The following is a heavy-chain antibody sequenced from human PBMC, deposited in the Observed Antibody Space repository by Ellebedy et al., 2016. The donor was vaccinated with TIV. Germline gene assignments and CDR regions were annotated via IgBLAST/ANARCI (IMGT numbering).Heavy chain of an antibody. CDR2: ISSSSSTI. J-gene: IGHJ6*03. V-gene: IGHV3-48*01. Sequence: GGSLRLXXAASGFTFSSYSMNWVRQAPGKGLEWVSYISSSSSTIYYADSVKGRFTISRDNAKNSLYLQMNSLRAEDTAVYYCARDGAGGNYYYYYYMDVWGKGTTVTVSS. CDR3: ARDGAGGNYYYYYYMDV. D-gene: IGHD1-14*01. CDR1: GFTFSSYS.